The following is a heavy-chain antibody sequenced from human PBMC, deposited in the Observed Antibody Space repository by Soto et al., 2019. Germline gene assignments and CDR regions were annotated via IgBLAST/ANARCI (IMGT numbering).Heavy chain of an antibody. Sequence: GGSLRLSCVASGFTFSHYTLNWVRRAPGKGLEWVSTISDRPTGHTHYAESVRGRFTISRDDSRDTVFLQMDSLRAEDTAGYYCTTRMTAHFDYWGQGVLLTVSS. D-gene: IGHD2-21*02. V-gene: IGHV3-23*01. CDR2: ISDRPTGHT. CDR3: TTRMTAHFDY. J-gene: IGHJ4*02. CDR1: GFTFSHYT.